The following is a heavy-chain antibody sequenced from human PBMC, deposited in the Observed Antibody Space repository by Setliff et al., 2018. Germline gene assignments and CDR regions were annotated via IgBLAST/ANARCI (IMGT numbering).Heavy chain of an antibody. D-gene: IGHD2-15*01. CDR2: IDPSDSYT. J-gene: IGHJ6*03. V-gene: IGHV5-10-1*01. CDR3: ARIRRDIVVVVGATPDYYDYMDV. Sequence: SLKISCKGSGYSFTSYWISWVRQMPGKGLEWMGRIDPSDSYTNYSPSFQGHVTISGDKSISTAYLQWSSLKASDTAMYYCARIRRDIVVVVGATPDYYDYMDVWGKGTTVTSP. CDR1: GYSFTSYW.